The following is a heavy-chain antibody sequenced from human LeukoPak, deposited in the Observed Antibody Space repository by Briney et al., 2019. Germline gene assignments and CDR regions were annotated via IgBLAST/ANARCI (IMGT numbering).Heavy chain of an antibody. V-gene: IGHV3-30-3*01. CDR3: ARDPSREITFGFDI. CDR2: ISYDGSNK. D-gene: IGHD3-16*01. J-gene: IGHJ3*02. CDR1: GFTFSSYA. Sequence: PGRSLRLSCAASGFTFSSYAMHWVRQAPGKGLEWVAVISYDGSNKYYADSVKGRFTISRDNSKNTLYLQMNSLRAEDTAVYYCARDPSREITFGFDIWGQGTMVTVSS.